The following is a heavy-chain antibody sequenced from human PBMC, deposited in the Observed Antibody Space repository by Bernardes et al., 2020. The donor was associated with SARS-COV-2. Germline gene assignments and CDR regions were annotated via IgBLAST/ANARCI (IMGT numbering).Heavy chain of an antibody. CDR2: IHYSGNT. V-gene: IGHV4-39*01. D-gene: IGHD3-22*01. CDR1: GGSIAGRSYY. CDR3: ARRVPLDDSFDI. J-gene: IGHJ3*02. Sequence: SETLSLTCTVSGGSIAGRSYYWAWVRQFQGKGLEWIGSIHYSGNTLYNPYLKSRVTMSVDTSKTQFSLKLSSGTAADSAMYFCARRVPLDDSFDIWGQGTAVTISS.